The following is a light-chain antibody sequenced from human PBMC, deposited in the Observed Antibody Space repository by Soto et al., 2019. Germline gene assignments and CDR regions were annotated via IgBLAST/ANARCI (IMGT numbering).Light chain of an antibody. Sequence: IVMKHSPATLKLSPGERATLSCRASQSVSSNLACYQHKPGRAHRLLIYGASNRATGIPARFSGSGSGTEFTLTISSLQSEDIALYYCQPATNRPITFAQGSPLE. J-gene: IGKJ5*01. CDR1: QSVSSN. V-gene: IGKV3D-15*01. CDR2: GAS. CDR3: QPATNRPIT.